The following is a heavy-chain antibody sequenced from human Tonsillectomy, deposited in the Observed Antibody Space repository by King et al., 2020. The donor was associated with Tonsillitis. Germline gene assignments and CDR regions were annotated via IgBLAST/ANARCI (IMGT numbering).Heavy chain of an antibody. CDR2: IYYSGST. V-gene: IGHV4-30-4*07. CDR1: GGSISSGGYS. J-gene: IGHJ4*03. CDR3: ARAGWFGELSGRYFDY. D-gene: IGHD3-10*01. Sequence: VQLQESGPGLVKPSQTLSLTCAVSGGSISSGGYSWSWIRQPPGKGLEWIGNIYYSGSTYYNPSFKSRVNISIDTSKNQFSLKLRSVTAADTAVYYCARAGWFGELSGRYFDYWGQGTLVTGSS.